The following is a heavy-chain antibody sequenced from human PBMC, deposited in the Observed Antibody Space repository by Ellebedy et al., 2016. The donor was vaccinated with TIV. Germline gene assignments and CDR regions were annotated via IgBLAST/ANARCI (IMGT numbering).Heavy chain of an antibody. D-gene: IGHD7-27*01. CDR1: GYNFTNYW. J-gene: IGHJ4*02. CDR3: ARGTLGSGFDY. Sequence: KVSCRGAGYNFTNYWIGWVRQMPGKGLEWRGSFDPGDSDTRYSPSFQGQVTISVDASTSTAYLQWISLQASDTAMYYCARGTLGSGFDYWGQGTLVTVSS. V-gene: IGHV5-51*01. CDR2: FDPGDSDT.